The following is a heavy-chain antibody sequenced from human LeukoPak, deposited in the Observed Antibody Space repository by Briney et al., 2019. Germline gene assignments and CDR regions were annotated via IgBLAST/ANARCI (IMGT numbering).Heavy chain of an antibody. Sequence: PGGSLRLSCAASGFTFSSYGMNWVRQAPGKGLEWVSYISSSSSTIYYADSVKGRFTISRDNAKNSLYLQMNSLRAEDTAVYYCARDQYCGGDCYRQNIDYWGQGTLVTVPS. V-gene: IGHV3-48*01. CDR2: ISSSSSTI. CDR1: GFTFSSYG. D-gene: IGHD2-21*02. CDR3: ARDQYCGGDCYRQNIDY. J-gene: IGHJ4*02.